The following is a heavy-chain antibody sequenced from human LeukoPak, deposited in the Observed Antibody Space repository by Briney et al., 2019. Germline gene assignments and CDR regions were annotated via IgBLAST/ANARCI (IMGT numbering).Heavy chain of an antibody. V-gene: IGHV1-8*01. J-gene: IGHJ6*02. CDR1: GYTFTSYD. D-gene: IGHD3-3*01. CDR3: ARGPRYYDFWSGYHGGTDV. CDR2: MNPNSGNT. Sequence: ASVKVSCKASGYTFTSYDINWVRQATGQGLEWMGGMNPNSGNTGYAQKFQGRVTMTRNTSISTAYMELSSLRSEDTAVYYCARGPRYYDFWSGYHGGTDVWGQGTTVTVSS.